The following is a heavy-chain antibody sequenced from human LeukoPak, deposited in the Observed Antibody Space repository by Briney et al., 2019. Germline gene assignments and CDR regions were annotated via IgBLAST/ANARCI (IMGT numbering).Heavy chain of an antibody. CDR3: ARGEIGYDILTGYGDY. CDR2: ISAYNGNT. J-gene: IGHJ4*02. CDR1: GYTFTSYG. V-gene: IGHV1-18*01. Sequence: GASVKVSCKASGYTFTSYGISWVRQAPGQGLEWMGWISAYNGNTNYSQKLQGRVTMTTATSTSTAYMELRSLRSDDTAVYYCARGEIGYDILTGYGDYWGQGTLVTVSS. D-gene: IGHD3-9*01.